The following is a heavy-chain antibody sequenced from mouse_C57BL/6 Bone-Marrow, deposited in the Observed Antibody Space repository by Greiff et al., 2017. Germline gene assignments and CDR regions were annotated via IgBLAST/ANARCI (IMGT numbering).Heavy chain of an antibody. V-gene: IGHV1-76*01. CDR2: IYPGSGNT. CDR1: GYTLTDYY. Sequence: VQLQQSGAELVRPGASVKLSCKASGYTLTDYYINWVKQRPGQGLEWIARIYPGSGNTYYNEKFKGKATLTAEKSSSTAYMQLSSLTSEDSAVYFCARGKITTVPMWYFDYWGQGTTLTVSS. CDR3: ARGKITTVPMWYFDY. D-gene: IGHD1-1*01. J-gene: IGHJ2*01.